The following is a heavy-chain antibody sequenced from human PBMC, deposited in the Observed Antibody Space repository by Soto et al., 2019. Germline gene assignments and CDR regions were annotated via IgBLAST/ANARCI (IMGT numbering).Heavy chain of an antibody. D-gene: IGHD6-13*01. CDR3: ARHSESGPWSIAAVKD. Sequence: GESLKISCXGSGYSFTSYWIGWVRQMPGKGLEWMGIIYPGDSDTRYSPSFQGQVTISADKSISTAYLQWSSLKASDTAMYYCARHSESGPWSIAAVKDWGQGTLVTVSS. CDR2: IYPGDSDT. V-gene: IGHV5-51*01. J-gene: IGHJ4*02. CDR1: GYSFTSYW.